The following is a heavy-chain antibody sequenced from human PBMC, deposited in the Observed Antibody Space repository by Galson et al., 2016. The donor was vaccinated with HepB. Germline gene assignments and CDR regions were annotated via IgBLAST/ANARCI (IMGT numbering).Heavy chain of an antibody. J-gene: IGHJ6*02. CDR3: ARDAVAVAGTLHFYFYGMDV. CDR1: GGTSSSYA. CDR2: SVPIPGMA. Sequence: SVKVSCKASGGTSSSYAFSWVRQAPGQGLEWMGRSVPIPGMANYAQKFQGRVTITADKSTSTVYMELSSLRSEDTAMYYCARDAVAVAGTLHFYFYGMDVWGQGTTVTVSS. D-gene: IGHD6-19*01. V-gene: IGHV1-69*04.